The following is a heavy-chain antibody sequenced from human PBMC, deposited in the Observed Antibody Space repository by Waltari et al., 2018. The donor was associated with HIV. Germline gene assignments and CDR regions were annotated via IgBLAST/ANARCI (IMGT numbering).Heavy chain of an antibody. CDR3: ARELAGYCSGGSCWGYFDY. V-gene: IGHV3-21*01. CDR2: ISSSSSYI. D-gene: IGHD2-15*01. J-gene: IGHJ4*02. Sequence: EVQLVESGGGLVKPGGSLRLSCAASGFTFSSYSMNRVRRAPGKGLEWVSSISSSSSYIYYADSVKGRFTISRDNAKNSLYLQMNSLRAEDTAVYYCARELAGYCSGGSCWGYFDYWGQGTLVTVSS. CDR1: GFTFSSYS.